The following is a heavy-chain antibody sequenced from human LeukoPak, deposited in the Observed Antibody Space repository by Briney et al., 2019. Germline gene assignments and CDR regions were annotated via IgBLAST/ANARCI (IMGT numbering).Heavy chain of an antibody. CDR3: ATLPHAVMTFDY. CDR1: GYTLTELS. Sequence: ASVTVSCTVSGYTLTELSMHWVRQAPGKGLEWMGGFDPEDGETIYAQKFQGRVTMTEDTSTDTAYMELSSLRSEDTAVYYCATLPHAVMTFDYWGQGTLVTVSS. J-gene: IGHJ4*02. D-gene: IGHD2-21*01. V-gene: IGHV1-24*01. CDR2: FDPEDGET.